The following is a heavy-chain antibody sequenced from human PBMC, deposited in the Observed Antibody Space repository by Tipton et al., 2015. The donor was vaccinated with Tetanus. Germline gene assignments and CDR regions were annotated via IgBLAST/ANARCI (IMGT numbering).Heavy chain of an antibody. V-gene: IGHV1-8*01. J-gene: IGHJ4*02. D-gene: IGHD3-10*01. CDR1: GYTFTSYD. CDR2: MNPNSGNT. CDR3: ARVLSVGRLWFGELYRH. Sequence: QLVQSGAEVKKPGASVKVSCKASGYTFTSYDINWVRQATGQGLEWMGWMNPNSGNTGYAQKFQGRVTMTRNTSISTAYMELSSLRSEDTAVYYCARVLSVGRLWFGELYRHWGQGTLVTVSS.